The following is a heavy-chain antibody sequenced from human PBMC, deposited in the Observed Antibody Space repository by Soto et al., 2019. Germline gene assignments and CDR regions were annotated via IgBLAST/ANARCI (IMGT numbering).Heavy chain of an antibody. D-gene: IGHD2-2*01. CDR2: TYYRSKWYN. J-gene: IGHJ3*02. V-gene: IGHV6-1*01. CDR1: GYSVSSNSAA. Sequence: SQTLSLTGAISGYSVSSNSAAWNLIRQSPSRGLEWLGRTYYRSKWYNDYAVSVKSRITINPDTSKNQFSLQLNSVTPEDTAVYYCASGSTPAKKDDAFDIWGQGTMVTVSS. CDR3: ASGSTPAKKDDAFDI.